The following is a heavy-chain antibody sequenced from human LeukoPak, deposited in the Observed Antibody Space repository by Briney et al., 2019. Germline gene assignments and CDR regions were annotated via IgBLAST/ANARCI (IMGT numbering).Heavy chain of an antibody. CDR2: INSEGKTT. D-gene: IGHD3-3*01. CDR1: GFTFSSYW. V-gene: IGHV3-74*01. CDR3: VRRYYDFWSDYYRETYFDY. J-gene: IGHJ4*02. Sequence: PGGSLRLSCAASGFTFSSYWMHCVRQAPGKGLVWVSRINSEGKTTSYADSVKGRFTISRDNAKNTLYLQMNSLRAEDTAVYYCVRRYYDFWSDYYRETYFDYWGQGTLVTVSS.